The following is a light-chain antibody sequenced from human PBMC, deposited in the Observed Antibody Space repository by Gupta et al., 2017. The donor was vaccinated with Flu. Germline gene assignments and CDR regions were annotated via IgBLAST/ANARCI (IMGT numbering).Light chain of an antibody. Sequence: SALTQPPSASGFPGPSITISCPGTTSDVVTYNSVSWYQQHPGKAPKVIILDVSNRPSGISHRFSGSKSVNTASLTISDLQSEDEADYYCSSYTTTSICVFGGGTKVTVL. CDR2: DVS. CDR1: TSDVVTYNS. J-gene: IGLJ3*02. CDR3: SSYTTTSICV. V-gene: IGLV2-14*01.